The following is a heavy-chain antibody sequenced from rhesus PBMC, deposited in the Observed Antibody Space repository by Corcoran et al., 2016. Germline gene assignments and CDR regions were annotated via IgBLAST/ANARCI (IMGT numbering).Heavy chain of an antibody. V-gene: IGHV4-147*01. CDR3: ARDAISLDV. J-gene: IGHJ5-2*02. Sequence: QVLLQESGPGLVAPSETLSLPCAVSGVSLYGNYWTWIRQSPGKGLEWIGYISGNSQSTSYNPSLGGRVTISKDTSQNQYSLMLTSVTAADSAVYYCARDAISLDVWGRGVLVTVSS. CDR2: ISGNSQST. CDR1: GVSLYGNY.